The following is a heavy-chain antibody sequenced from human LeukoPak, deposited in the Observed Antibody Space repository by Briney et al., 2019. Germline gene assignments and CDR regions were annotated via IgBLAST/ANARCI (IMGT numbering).Heavy chain of an antibody. CDR2: IYYSGST. V-gene: IGHV4-39*01. CDR3: ARQYLYCSSTSCYRTLDY. D-gene: IGHD2-2*02. Sequence: SETLSLTCTVSGVSISSSSYYWGWIRQPPGKGLEWIGSIYYSGSTYYNPSLKSRVTISVDTSKNQFSLKLSSVTAADTAVYYCARQYLYCSSTSCYRTLDYWGQGTLVTVSS. J-gene: IGHJ4*02. CDR1: GVSISSSSYY.